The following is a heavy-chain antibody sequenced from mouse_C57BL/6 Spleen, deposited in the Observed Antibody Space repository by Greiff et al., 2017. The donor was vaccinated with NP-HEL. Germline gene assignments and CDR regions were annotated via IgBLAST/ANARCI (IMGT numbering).Heavy chain of an antibody. D-gene: IGHD1-1*01. CDR3: ARWADYYGSSTGYFDV. CDR1: GYAFTNYL. V-gene: IGHV1-54*01. Sequence: VQLQQSGAELVRPGTSVKVSCKASGYAFTNYLIEWVKQRPGQGLEWIGVINPGSGGTNYNEKFKGKATLTADKSSSTAYMQLSSLTSEDSEVYFCARWADYYGSSTGYFDVWGTGTTVTVSS. CDR2: INPGSGGT. J-gene: IGHJ1*03.